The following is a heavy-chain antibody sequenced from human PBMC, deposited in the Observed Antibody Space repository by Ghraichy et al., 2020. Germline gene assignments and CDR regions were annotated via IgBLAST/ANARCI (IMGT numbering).Heavy chain of an antibody. Sequence: GGSLRLSCAASGFSFSSSWMSWVRQAPGKGLEWVANIKQDGSAEYYVDSVKGRFTISRDNAKKSLYLEMNSLRAEDTAVYYCARAATIAGGTIGNDRWGQGTLVTVSS. V-gene: IGHV3-7*01. CDR1: GFSFSSSW. J-gene: IGHJ5*02. CDR2: IKQDGSAE. D-gene: IGHD2-15*01. CDR3: ARAATIAGGTIGNDR.